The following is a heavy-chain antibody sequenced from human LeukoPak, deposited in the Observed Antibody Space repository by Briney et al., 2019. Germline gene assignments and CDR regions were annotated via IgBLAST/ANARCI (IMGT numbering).Heavy chain of an antibody. D-gene: IGHD2-2*01. Sequence: SVKVSCKASGGTFSSYAITWIRQAPGQGLEWMGRVIPILSISSYAQMFQDRVTITADKSTSTVYMELSSLRSEDTAVYYCAREIPYCSSTSCPFGYWGQGTLVTVSS. CDR3: AREIPYCSSTSCPFGY. CDR1: GGTFSSYA. V-gene: IGHV1-69*04. J-gene: IGHJ4*02. CDR2: VIPILSIS.